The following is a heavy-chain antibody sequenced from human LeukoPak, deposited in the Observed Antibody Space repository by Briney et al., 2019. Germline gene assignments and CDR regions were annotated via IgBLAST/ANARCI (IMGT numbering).Heavy chain of an antibody. V-gene: IGHV4-39*07. CDR3: ARDWEDTAMGTYYYYYMDV. CDR2: IYYSGST. CDR1: GGSISNSSYY. J-gene: IGHJ6*03. Sequence: SETLSLTCTVSGGSISNSSYYWGWIRQPPGKGLEWIGSIYYSGSTYYNPSLKSRVTISVDTSKNQFSLKLSSVTAADTAVYYCARDWEDTAMGTYYYYYMDVWGKGTTVTVSS. D-gene: IGHD5-18*01.